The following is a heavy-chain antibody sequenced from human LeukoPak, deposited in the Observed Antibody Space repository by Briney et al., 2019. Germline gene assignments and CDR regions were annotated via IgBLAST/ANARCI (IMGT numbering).Heavy chain of an antibody. J-gene: IGHJ6*04. CDR2: ISGTGGTT. CDR3: AKDFDSGYLDV. D-gene: IGHD3-22*01. Sequence: PGGSLRLSCAASKFIFSSYGLSWVRQAPGKEGLEWVSGISGTGGTTYYADSVEGRFTISRDNSKDTLYLQMSSLRAEDTAVYFCAKDFDSGYLDVWGKGTTVTVSS. V-gene: IGHV3-23*01. CDR1: KFIFSSYG.